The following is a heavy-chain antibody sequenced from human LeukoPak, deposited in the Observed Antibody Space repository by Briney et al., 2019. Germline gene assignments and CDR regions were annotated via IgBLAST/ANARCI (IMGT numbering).Heavy chain of an antibody. CDR2: ISSSSSYI. Sequence: GGSPRLSCAASGFTFSSYSMNWVRQAPGKGLEWVSSISSSSSYIYYADSVKGRFTISRDNAKNSLYLQMNSLRAEDTAVYYCARTYSSGWYGQFDYWGQGTLVTVSS. J-gene: IGHJ4*02. CDR3: ARTYSSGWYGQFDY. D-gene: IGHD6-19*01. CDR1: GFTFSSYS. V-gene: IGHV3-21*01.